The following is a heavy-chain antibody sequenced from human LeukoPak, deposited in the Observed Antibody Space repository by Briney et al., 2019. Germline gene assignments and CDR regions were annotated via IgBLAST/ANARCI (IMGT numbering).Heavy chain of an antibody. J-gene: IGHJ4*02. D-gene: IGHD1-26*01. CDR2: IYYSGST. CDR3: ARGGSYYDY. V-gene: IGHV4-59*02. Sequence: SETLSLTCTVSGGSVSGYYWSWIRQPPGKGLEWIAYIYYSGSTNYNPSLKSRVTISVDTSKNQFSLKLSSVTAADTAVYYCARGGSYYDYWGQGTLVTVSS. CDR1: GGSVSGYY.